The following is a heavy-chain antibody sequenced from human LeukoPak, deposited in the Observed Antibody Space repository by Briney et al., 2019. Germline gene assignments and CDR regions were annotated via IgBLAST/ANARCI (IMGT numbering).Heavy chain of an antibody. CDR2: IKQDGSEK. J-gene: IGHJ3*02. CDR3: SCDASGSNAFDI. CDR1: GFTFSSYW. V-gene: IGHV3-7*01. Sequence: GGSLRLSCAASGFTFSSYWMSWVRQAPGKGLEWVANIKQDGSEKYYVDSVKGRFTISRDNAKNSLYLQMNSLRAEDTAVYYCSCDASGSNAFDIWGQGTMVTVSS. D-gene: IGHD5-12*01.